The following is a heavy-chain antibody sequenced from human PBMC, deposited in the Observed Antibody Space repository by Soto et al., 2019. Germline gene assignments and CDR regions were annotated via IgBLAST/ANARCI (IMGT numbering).Heavy chain of an antibody. CDR3: VKEYWLGEHPGGWFDP. J-gene: IGHJ5*02. Sequence: AGGSLRLSCEASGFTFGEHWMYWVRQTPGKGLMSVSRINPDGTSTSYADSVKGRVTISRDNSKNTLYLQMSSLRAEDTAVYYCVKEYWLGEHPGGWFDPWGQGTLVTVSS. D-gene: IGHD3-16*01. CDR1: GFTFGEHW. V-gene: IGHV3-74*01. CDR2: INPDGTST.